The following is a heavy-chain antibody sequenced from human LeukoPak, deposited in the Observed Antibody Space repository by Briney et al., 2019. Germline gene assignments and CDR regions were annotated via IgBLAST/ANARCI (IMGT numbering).Heavy chain of an antibody. CDR1: AYTFTSYD. J-gene: IGHJ4*02. D-gene: IGHD3-9*01. CDR2: MNPNSGNT. V-gene: IGHV1-8*01. CDR3: ARGVLRYFDWLSNRRTDAYYFDY. Sequence: ASVKVSCKASAYTFTSYDINWVRQATGQGLGWMGWMNPNSGNTGYAQKFQGRVTMTRNTSISTAYMELSSLRSEDTAVYYCARGVLRYFDWLSNRRTDAYYFDYWGQGTLVTVSS.